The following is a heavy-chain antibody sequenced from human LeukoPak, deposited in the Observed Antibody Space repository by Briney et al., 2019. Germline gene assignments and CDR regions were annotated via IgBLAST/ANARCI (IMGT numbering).Heavy chain of an antibody. J-gene: IGHJ5*02. D-gene: IGHD1-1*01. V-gene: IGHV4-30-4*08. Sequence: SETLSLTCTVSGGSISSGDHYWSWIRQPPGKGLEWIGYIYYSGSTYYNPSLKSRVTISVDTSKNQFSLKLSSVTAADTAVYYCARGALVQLFDPWGQGTLVTVSS. CDR3: ARGALVQLFDP. CDR1: GGSISSGDHY. CDR2: IYYSGST.